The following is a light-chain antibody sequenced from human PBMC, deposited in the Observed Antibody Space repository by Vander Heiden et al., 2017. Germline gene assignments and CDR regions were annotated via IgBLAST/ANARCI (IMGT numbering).Light chain of an antibody. CDR2: AAS. Sequence: DIQMTQSPSSLSASVGDRVTITCRASQSISSYLNWYQHKPGKAPKLLIYAASSLQSGVPSRFSGSGSGTDFTLTISSLQPEDFATYYCQQSYSTPPGTFGQGTKVEIK. CDR3: QQSYSTPPGT. CDR1: QSISSY. V-gene: IGKV1-39*01. J-gene: IGKJ1*01.